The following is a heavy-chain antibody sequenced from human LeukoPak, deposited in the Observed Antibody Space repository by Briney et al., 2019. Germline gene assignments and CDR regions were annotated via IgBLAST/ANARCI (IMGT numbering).Heavy chain of an antibody. CDR3: AVSVYSPGGFDY. CDR2: TTGNSAST. CDR1: GFTFTNYA. Sequence: PGGSLRLSCAASGFTFTNYALSWVRQAPGKGLEWVAATTGNSASTFHADSVKGRFTISRDNSKNTLYLQMNSLRAEDTAVYYCAVSVYSPGGFDYWGQGTLVTVSS. D-gene: IGHD5-12*01. J-gene: IGHJ4*02. V-gene: IGHV3-23*01.